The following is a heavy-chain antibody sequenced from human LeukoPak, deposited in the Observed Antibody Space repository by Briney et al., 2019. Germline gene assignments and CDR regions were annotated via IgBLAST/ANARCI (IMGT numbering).Heavy chain of an antibody. D-gene: IGHD4-11*01. J-gene: IGHJ4*02. CDR2: INSSSGAR. Sequence: ASVKVSCKASGYTFSGYYMHWVRQAPGQGLESMGWINSSSGARNYAPKFQGRVTFSRDNSISTAYMELSSLRAEDTAIYYCGGSRGGATTGFDHWGQGTLVTVS. CDR1: GYTFSGYY. CDR3: GGSRGGATTGFDH. V-gene: IGHV1-2*02.